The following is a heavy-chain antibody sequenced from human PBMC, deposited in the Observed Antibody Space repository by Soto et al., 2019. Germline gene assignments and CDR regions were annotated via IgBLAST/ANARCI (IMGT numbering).Heavy chain of an antibody. J-gene: IGHJ4*02. CDR3: AKGTYDFWSCYYDY. V-gene: IGHV3-9*01. CDR2: ISWNSGSI. CDR1: GFTFDDYA. Sequence: EVQLVESGGGLVQPGRSLRLSCAASGFTFDDYAMHWVRQAPGKGLEWVSGISWNSGSIGYADSVKGRFTISRDNAKNSLYLQMTSLRAEDTALYYCAKGTYDFWSCYYDYWGQGTLVTVSS. D-gene: IGHD3-3*01.